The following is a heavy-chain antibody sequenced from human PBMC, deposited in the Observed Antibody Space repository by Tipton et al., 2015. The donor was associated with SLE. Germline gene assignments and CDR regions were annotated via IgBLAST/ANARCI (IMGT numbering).Heavy chain of an antibody. CDR1: GGSFSGYS. CDR2: INHSGST. V-gene: IGHV4-34*01. CDR3: ARGVLQPLNY. J-gene: IGHJ4*02. Sequence: TLSLTCAVYGGSFSGYSWSWIRQPPGKGLEWIGEINHSGSTNYNPSLKSRVTISVDTSKNQFSLKLSSVTAADTAVYYCARGVLQPLNYWGQGTLVTVSS. D-gene: IGHD2/OR15-2a*01.